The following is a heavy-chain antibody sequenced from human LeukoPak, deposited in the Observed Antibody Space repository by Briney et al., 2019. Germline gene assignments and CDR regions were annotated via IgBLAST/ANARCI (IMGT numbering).Heavy chain of an antibody. J-gene: IGHJ6*03. V-gene: IGHV4-38-2*02. D-gene: IGHD2-2*01. CDR1: GYSISSGDY. CDR3: ATIVVDPGSVYYYMDV. Sequence: SETLSLTCTVSGYSISSGDYWGWIRQPPGKGLEWIGSIYHSGSTYYDPSLKSRVSISVDTSKIQFSLRLSSVTAADTAVYYCATIVVDPGSVYYYMDVWGKGTTVTVSS. CDR2: IYHSGST.